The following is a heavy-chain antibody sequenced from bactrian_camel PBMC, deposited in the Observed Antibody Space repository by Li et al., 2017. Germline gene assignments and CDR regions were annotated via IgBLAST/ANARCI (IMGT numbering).Heavy chain of an antibody. Sequence: HVQLVESGGGSVQAGGSLTLSCSYLGDTYSTNCLGWFRQAPGKEREGVVVIDSDGSTGYADSVKGRFTISRDNAKNTLYLQLNSLKTEDTAMYYCQKGSGGRDTIRGQGTQVTVS. CDR1: GDTYSTNC. CDR2: IDSDGST. J-gene: IGHJ4*01. CDR3: QKGSGGRDTI. V-gene: IGHV3S53*01.